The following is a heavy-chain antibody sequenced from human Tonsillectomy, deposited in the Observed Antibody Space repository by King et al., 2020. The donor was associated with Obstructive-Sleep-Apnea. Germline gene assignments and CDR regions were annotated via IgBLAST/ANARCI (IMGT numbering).Heavy chain of an antibody. D-gene: IGHD3-22*01. CDR2: IYSGGST. J-gene: IGHJ4*02. V-gene: IGHV3-66*01. CDR3: ARASHYDSSGYFQRGIDY. Sequence: VQLVESGGGLVQPGGSLRLSCAASGFTVTSNYMSWVRQAPGKGLEWGSIIYSGGSTYYADSVKGRFTISRDNSKNTLYLQMNSLRAEDTAFYYCARASHYDSSGYFQRGIDYWGQGTLVTVSS. CDR1: GFTVTSNY.